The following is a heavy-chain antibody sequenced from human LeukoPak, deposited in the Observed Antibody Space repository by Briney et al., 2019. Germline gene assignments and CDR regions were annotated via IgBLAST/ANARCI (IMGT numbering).Heavy chain of an antibody. Sequence: SETLSLTCTVSGGSISSSSYYWGWIRPPPGKGLEGIGSIYYSGSTYYNPSLKSRVTISVDMSKNQFSLKLSSVTAADTAVYYCARQRQSLYCSSTSCSSNWFDPWGQGTLVTVSS. CDR1: GGSISSSSYY. D-gene: IGHD2-2*01. CDR2: IYYSGST. V-gene: IGHV4-39*01. J-gene: IGHJ5*02. CDR3: ARQRQSLYCSSTSCSSNWFDP.